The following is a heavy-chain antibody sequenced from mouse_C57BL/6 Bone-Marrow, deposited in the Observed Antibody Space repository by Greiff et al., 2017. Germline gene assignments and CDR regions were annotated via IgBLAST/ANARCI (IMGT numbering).Heavy chain of an antibody. CDR1: GFSLSTSGMG. J-gene: IGHJ1*03. CDR3: GRRMRLLRYFEV. D-gene: IGHD2-3*01. Sequence: QVTLKESGPGLLQSSQTLSLTCSFSGFSLSTSGMGVSWVRQPSRKGLEWLAHIYWDDDKRYNPSLKRRLTNSKDTSRNQVFLKVTSVDTADTPTYYCGRRMRLLRYFEVWGTGTTVTVSA. V-gene: IGHV8-12*01. CDR2: IYWDDDK.